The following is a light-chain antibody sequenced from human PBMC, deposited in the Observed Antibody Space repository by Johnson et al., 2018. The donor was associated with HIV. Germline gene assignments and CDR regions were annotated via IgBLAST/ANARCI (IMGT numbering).Light chain of an antibody. CDR3: GTWDSSLSAGV. CDR1: SSNIGNNY. J-gene: IGLJ1*01. V-gene: IGLV1-51*02. CDR2: ENN. Sequence: PVLTQPPSVSAAPGQKVTISCSGSSSNIGNNYVSWYQQLPGTAPKLLIYENNKRPSGIPDRFSGSKSGTSATLGITGLPTGDEADYYCGTWDSSLSAGVFGTGTKVTVL.